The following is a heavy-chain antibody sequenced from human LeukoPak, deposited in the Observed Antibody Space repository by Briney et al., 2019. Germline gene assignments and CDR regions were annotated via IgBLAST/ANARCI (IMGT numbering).Heavy chain of an antibody. CDR2: IYPGDSDT. CDR1: GYSFTSYW. J-gene: IGHJ3*02. Sequence: GESLKISCKGSGYSFTSYWIGWVRQMPGKGLEWMGIIYPGDSDTRYSPSFQGQVTISADKSTSTAYLQWSSLKASDTAMYYCARQFMATVVTPRGAFDIWGQGTMVTVSS. CDR3: ARQFMATVVTPRGAFDI. D-gene: IGHD4-23*01. V-gene: IGHV5-51*01.